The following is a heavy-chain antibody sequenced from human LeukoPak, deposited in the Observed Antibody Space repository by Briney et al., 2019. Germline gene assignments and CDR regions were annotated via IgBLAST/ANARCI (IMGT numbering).Heavy chain of an antibody. J-gene: IGHJ4*02. D-gene: IGHD6-13*01. CDR1: GFTVSSNY. CDR2: ISWNSGSI. Sequence: PGGSLRLSCAASGFTVSSNYMSWVRQAPGKGLEWVSGISWNSGSIGYADSVKGRFTISRDNAKNSLYLQMNSLRAEDTALYYCAKDFGSSWITPFDYWGQGTLVTVSS. CDR3: AKDFGSSWITPFDY. V-gene: IGHV3-9*01.